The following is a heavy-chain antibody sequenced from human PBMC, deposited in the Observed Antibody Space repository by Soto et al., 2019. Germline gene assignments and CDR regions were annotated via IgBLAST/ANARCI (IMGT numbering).Heavy chain of an antibody. V-gene: IGHV3-23*01. Sequence: QLGGSLRLSCAASGFTFSSYAMSWVRQAPGKGLEWVSAISGSGGSTYYADSVKGRFTISRDNSKNTLYLQMNSLRAEDTAVYYCAKGARPLDIVVGQATGAVDYYYYYGMDVWGQGTTVTVSS. CDR3: AKGARPLDIVVGQATGAVDYYYYYGMDV. D-gene: IGHD2-15*01. CDR1: GFTFSSYA. CDR2: ISGSGGST. J-gene: IGHJ6*02.